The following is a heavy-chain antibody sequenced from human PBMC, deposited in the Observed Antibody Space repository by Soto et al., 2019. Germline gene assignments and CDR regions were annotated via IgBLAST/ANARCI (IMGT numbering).Heavy chain of an antibody. V-gene: IGHV4-39*01. Sequence: PPETLSLTCTVSGGSISSSSYYWGWIRQPPGKGLEWIGSIYYSGSTYYNPSLKSRITISVDTSKNQFSLKLSSVTAADTAVYYCARHLIEGSDFDYWGQGTLVTVSS. CDR3: ARHLIEGSDFDY. CDR2: IYYSGST. D-gene: IGHD3-10*01. CDR1: GGSISSSSYY. J-gene: IGHJ4*02.